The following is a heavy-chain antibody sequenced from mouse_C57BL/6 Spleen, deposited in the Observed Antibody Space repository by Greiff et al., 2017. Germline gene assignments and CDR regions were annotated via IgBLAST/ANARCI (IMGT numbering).Heavy chain of an antibody. J-gene: IGHJ3*01. CDR1: GFSLTSYG. CDR2: IWSGGGT. Sequence: VQLVESGPGLVQPSQSLSISCTVSGFSLTSYGVHWVRQPPGKGLEWLGVIWSGGGTDYNAAFISRLSISKDNSKSQVIFKMNSLQADDTAIYYCAISYYYGSSAWFAYWGQGTLVTVSA. CDR3: AISYYYGSSAWFAY. V-gene: IGHV2-4*01. D-gene: IGHD1-1*01.